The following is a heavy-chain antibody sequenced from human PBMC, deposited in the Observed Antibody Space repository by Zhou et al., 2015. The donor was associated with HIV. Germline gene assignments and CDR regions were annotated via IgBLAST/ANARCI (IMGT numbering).Heavy chain of an antibody. D-gene: IGHD3-3*01. V-gene: IGHV1-69*01. Sequence: QVQLVQSGAEVKKPGSSVKVSCKASGGTFSSYAISWVRQAPGQGLEWMGGIIPIFGTANYAQKFQGRVTITADESTSTAYMELSSLRSEDTAVYYCARAEPYYDFWSGIKTHAPYYFDYWGQGTLVTVSS. CDR1: GGTFSSYA. J-gene: IGHJ4*02. CDR3: ARAEPYYDFWSGIKTHAPYYFDY. CDR2: IIPIFGTA.